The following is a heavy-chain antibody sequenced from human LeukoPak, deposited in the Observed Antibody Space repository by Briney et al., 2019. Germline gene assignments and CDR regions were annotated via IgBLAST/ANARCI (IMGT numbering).Heavy chain of an antibody. CDR3: ATMPEFPGANWFDP. D-gene: IGHD3-10*01. CDR2: FDPEDGET. J-gene: IGHJ5*02. CDR1: GYTLTELS. V-gene: IGHV1-24*01. Sequence: ASGKVSCKVSGYTLTELSMHWLRQAPGKGLEWRGGFDPEDGETICAQKFQGRVTMTEDTSTDTAYMELSSLRSEDTAVYYCATMPEFPGANWFDPWGQGTLVTVSS.